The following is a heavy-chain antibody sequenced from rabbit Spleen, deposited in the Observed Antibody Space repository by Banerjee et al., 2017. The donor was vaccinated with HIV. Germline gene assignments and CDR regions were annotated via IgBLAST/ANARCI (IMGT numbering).Heavy chain of an antibody. V-gene: IGHV1S40*01. CDR1: GFSFSSSYY. CDR3: AREKSGNYGADL. Sequence: QSLEESGGDLVKPEGSLTLTCTASGFSFSSSYYMCWVRQAPGKGLECIACIYSSNIITWYATWAKGRVTISKTSSTTVTLQMTSLTAADTATYFCAREKSGNYGADLWGPGTLVTVS. J-gene: IGHJ4*01. D-gene: IGHD1-1*01. CDR2: IYSSNIIT.